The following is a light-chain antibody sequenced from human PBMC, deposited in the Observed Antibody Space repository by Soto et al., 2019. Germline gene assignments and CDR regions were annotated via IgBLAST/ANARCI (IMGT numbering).Light chain of an antibody. V-gene: IGKV3-15*01. CDR2: GAA. Sequence: DIVMTQSPATLSVSPGERATLSCRASQSVFSSLAWYQQKPGQAPRLLIYGAATRATGIPARFSGSGSGTDFTPTISALQSEDFAVYFCQQYHNWPEFGRGRKV. CDR3: QQYHNWPE. J-gene: IGKJ1*01. CDR1: QSVFSS.